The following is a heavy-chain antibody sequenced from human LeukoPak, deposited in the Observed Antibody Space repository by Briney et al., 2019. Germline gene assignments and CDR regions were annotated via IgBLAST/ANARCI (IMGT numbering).Heavy chain of an antibody. V-gene: IGHV3-21*01. J-gene: IGHJ3*02. CDR1: GFTFSTYN. CDR2: ISTNSNYI. CDR3: ARDVGASAPDAFDI. D-gene: IGHD1-26*01. Sequence: GGSLRLSCAASGFTFSTYNMNWDRQAPGRGLEWVSSISTNSNYIHYADSVKGRFTISRDNAKNSLYLQMNSLRVEDTDVYYCARDVGASAPDAFDIWGQGTMVAVSS.